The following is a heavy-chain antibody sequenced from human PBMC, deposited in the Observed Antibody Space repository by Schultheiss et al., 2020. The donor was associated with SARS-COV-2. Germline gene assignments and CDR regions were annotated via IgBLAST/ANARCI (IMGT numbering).Heavy chain of an antibody. Sequence: GGSLRLSCAASGFTFSSYSMNWVRQAPGKGLEWVSSISSSSSYIYYADSVKGRFTISRDNAKNSLYLQMNSLRAEDTAVYYCARDRVPADAYYYYYGMDVWGQGTTVTVSS. CDR3: ARDRVPADAYYYYYGMDV. CDR1: GFTFSSYS. D-gene: IGHD2-2*01. J-gene: IGHJ6*02. CDR2: ISSSSSYI. V-gene: IGHV3-21*01.